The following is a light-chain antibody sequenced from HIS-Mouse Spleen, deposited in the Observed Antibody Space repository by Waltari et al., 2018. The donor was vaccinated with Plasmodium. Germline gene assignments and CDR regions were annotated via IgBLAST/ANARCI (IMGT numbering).Light chain of an antibody. V-gene: IGLV3-1*01. CDR3: QAWDSSTVG. CDR1: KLGDKY. J-gene: IGLJ2*01. Sequence: SYELTQPPSVSVSPGQTASITCSGDKLGDKYACWYQQKPGQSPVLVIYQDSKRPSGIPDLFSGSNSRNATTLTISGTQAMDESDYYCQAWDSSTVGFDRGTKLTVL. CDR2: QDS.